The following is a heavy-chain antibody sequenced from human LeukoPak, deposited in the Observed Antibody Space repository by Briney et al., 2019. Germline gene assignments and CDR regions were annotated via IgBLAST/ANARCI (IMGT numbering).Heavy chain of an antibody. CDR1: GYTLTELS. J-gene: IGHJ5*02. CDR2: FDPEDGET. D-gene: IGHD3-10*01. Sequence: GASVKVSCKVSGYTLTELSMHWVRQAPGKGLEWMGGFDPEDGETIYAQKFQGRVTMTEDTTTDTAYMELSSLRSEDTAVYYCATARVNSVGNVWFDPWGQGTLVTVSS. CDR3: ATARVNSVGNVWFDP. V-gene: IGHV1-24*01.